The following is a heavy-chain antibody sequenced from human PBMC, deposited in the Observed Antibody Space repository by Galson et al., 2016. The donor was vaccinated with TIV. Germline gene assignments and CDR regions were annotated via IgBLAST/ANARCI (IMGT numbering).Heavy chain of an antibody. CDR1: GDSISRYW. Sequence: QSGAEVKKPEESLRLSCKASGDSISRYWVGWVRQIPGKGLEWMGIIYPRDSETRYSPSFQGQVTISAGESISTVYRQWSSLKALDTAMYFCARAPGYSGYSYGYFDSWGQGTLVTVSS. V-gene: IGHV5-51*03. CDR2: IYPRDSET. J-gene: IGHJ4*02. CDR3: ARAPGYSGYSYGYFDS. D-gene: IGHD5-18*01.